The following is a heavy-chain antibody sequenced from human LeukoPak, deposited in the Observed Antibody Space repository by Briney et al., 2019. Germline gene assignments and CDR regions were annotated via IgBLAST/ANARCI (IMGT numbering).Heavy chain of an antibody. Sequence: SGPALVKPTQTLTLTCTFSGFSVTTSGMRVSWIRQPPGKALEWLARIDWDDDKHYNTSPKTRLTISKDTSKNQVVLRMTNMDPVDTATYYCARIRDYGNFAFDYWGQGTLVTVSS. V-gene: IGHV2-70*04. J-gene: IGHJ4*02. CDR2: IDWDDDK. D-gene: IGHD4-11*01. CDR1: GFSVTTSGMR. CDR3: ARIRDYGNFAFDY.